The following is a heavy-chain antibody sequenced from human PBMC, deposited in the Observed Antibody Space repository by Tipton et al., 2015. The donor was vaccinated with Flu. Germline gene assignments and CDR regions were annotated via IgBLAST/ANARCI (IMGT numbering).Heavy chain of an antibody. Sequence: TLSLTCSVSGDSIGSRYYWGWIRQPPGKGLEWIGTIYHSGSPNYNPSLKSRVTISKDTSKNQFSLTLNSVTAADTAMYYCARYSSSVATYWYFDLWGRGSLVTVSS. V-gene: IGHV4-38-2*01. CDR1: GDSIGSRYY. CDR3: ARYSSSVATYWYFDL. CDR2: IYHSGSP. D-gene: IGHD6-6*01. J-gene: IGHJ2*01.